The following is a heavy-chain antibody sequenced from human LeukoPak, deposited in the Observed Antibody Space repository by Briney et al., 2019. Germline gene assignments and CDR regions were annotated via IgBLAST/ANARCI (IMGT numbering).Heavy chain of an antibody. Sequence: GGSLRLSCAASGFTFSSYSMNWVRQAPGKGLEWVSYISSSSRTIYYADSVKGRFTISRDNAKNSLYLQMNSLRDEDTAVYYCARDPSSHIVVVYFDYWGQGTLVTVSS. CDR3: ARDPSSHIVVVYFDY. D-gene: IGHD2-21*01. V-gene: IGHV3-48*02. CDR2: ISSSSRTI. CDR1: GFTFSSYS. J-gene: IGHJ4*02.